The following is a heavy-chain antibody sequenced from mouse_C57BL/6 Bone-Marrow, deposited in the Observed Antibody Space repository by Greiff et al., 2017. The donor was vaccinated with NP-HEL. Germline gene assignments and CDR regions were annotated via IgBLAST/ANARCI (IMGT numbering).Heavy chain of an antibody. J-gene: IGHJ1*03. CDR2: IYPGNSDT. CDR1: GYTFTSYW. D-gene: IGHD1-1*01. V-gene: IGHV1-5*01. Sequence: VQLQQSGTVLARPGASVKMSCKTSGYTFTSYWMHWVKQRPGQGLEWIGAIYPGNSDTSYNQKFKGKAKLTAVTSASTAYMELSSLTNEDSAVYYCTRSTVVESDWYFDVWGTGTTVTVSS. CDR3: TRSTVVESDWYFDV.